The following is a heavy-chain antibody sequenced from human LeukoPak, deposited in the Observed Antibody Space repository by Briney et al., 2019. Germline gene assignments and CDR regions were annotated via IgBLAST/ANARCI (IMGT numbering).Heavy chain of an antibody. CDR2: ISSSGGTT. D-gene: IGHD5-24*01. CDR1: GFTFSSYA. V-gene: IGHV3-23*01. CDR3: AKLADGYNKVHDY. Sequence: AGGSLRLSCAASGFTFSSYAMSWVRQAPGKGLDWVLVISSSGGTTYYADSVKGRFTISRDNSKNTLYLQMNSLRAEDTAVYYCAKLADGYNKVHDYWGQGTLVTVSS. J-gene: IGHJ4*02.